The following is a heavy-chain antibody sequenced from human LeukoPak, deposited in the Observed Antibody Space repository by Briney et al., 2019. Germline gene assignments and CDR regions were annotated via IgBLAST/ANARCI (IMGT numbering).Heavy chain of an antibody. Sequence: ASVKVSCKAFGYTFRNYYMHWVRQAPGQGLEWMGIINPSGGSTNYAQRFQGRVSMTRDRSTSTVYMELSSLRSEDTAVYYCARGGYSSPRSWFDPWGPGTLVTVSS. D-gene: IGHD6-13*01. J-gene: IGHJ5*02. CDR3: ARGGYSSPRSWFDP. CDR2: INPSGGST. CDR1: GYTFRNYY. V-gene: IGHV1-46*01.